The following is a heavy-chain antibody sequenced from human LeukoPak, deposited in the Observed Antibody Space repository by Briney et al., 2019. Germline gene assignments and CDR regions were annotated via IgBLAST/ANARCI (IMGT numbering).Heavy chain of an antibody. CDR2: IQYSGSS. Sequence: PSETLSLTCTVSGGAISSYYWSWIRQPPGKGRERIGYIQYSGSSNYNSSLKSRVTISVDTAQNHFSLKVSSVTAADTAVYYCARGKRWLQSPFDYWGQGTLVTVSS. CDR3: ARGKRWLQSPFDY. V-gene: IGHV4-59*01. CDR1: GGAISSYY. J-gene: IGHJ4*02. D-gene: IGHD5-24*01.